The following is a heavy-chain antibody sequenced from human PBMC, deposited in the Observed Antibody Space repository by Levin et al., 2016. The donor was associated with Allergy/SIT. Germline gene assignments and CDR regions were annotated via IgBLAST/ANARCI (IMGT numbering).Heavy chain of an antibody. CDR1: GFTFSSYS. Sequence: GGSLRLSCAASGFTFSSYSMNWVRQAPGKGLEWVSYISSSSSTIYYADSVKGRFTISRDNAKNSLYLQMNSLRDEDTAVYYCARDIPNIVGATGFDYWGQGTLVTVSS. CDR3: ARDIPNIVGATGFDY. D-gene: IGHD1-26*01. V-gene: IGHV3-48*02. J-gene: IGHJ4*02. CDR2: ISSSSSTI.